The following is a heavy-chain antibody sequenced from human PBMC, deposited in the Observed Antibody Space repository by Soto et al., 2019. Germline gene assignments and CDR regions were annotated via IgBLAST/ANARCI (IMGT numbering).Heavy chain of an antibody. CDR2: IHAGGST. J-gene: IGHJ6*02. CDR3: AKGRSYYYYYGVDV. CDR1: GFTVSTNY. V-gene: IGHV3-53*01. Sequence: GGSLRLSCVVSGFTVSTNYMYWVRQAPGKGLEWVSVIHAGGSTFYADSVKGRFTISRDNSKSTLYLQMNSLRAEDTALYYCAKGRSYYYYYGVDVWGQGTTVTVSS.